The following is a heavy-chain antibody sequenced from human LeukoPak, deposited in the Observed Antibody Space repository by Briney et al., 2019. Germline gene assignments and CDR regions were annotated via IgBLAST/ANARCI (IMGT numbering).Heavy chain of an antibody. J-gene: IGHJ4*02. Sequence: SETLSLTCTVSGGSISSGGYYWSWIRQHPGKGLEWIGYIYYSGSAYYNPSLKSRVTISVGTSKNQFSLKLSSVTAADTAVYYCARAVGYSYGIDYWGQGTLVTVSS. V-gene: IGHV4-31*03. D-gene: IGHD5-18*01. CDR3: ARAVGYSYGIDY. CDR2: IYYSGSA. CDR1: GGSISSGGYY.